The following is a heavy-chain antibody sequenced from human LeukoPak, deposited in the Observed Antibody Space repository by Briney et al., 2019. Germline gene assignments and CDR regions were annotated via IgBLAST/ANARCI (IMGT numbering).Heavy chain of an antibody. V-gene: IGHV4-61*01. Sequence: SETRSLTCTVSGYSISSGYYWSWIRQPPGKGLEWIGYIYYSGSTNNNPSLKSRVTISIDTSKNQFSLKVSSVTAADTAVYYCARGRDGYIDYWGQGNLVTVSS. CDR1: GYSISSGYY. CDR2: IYYSGST. D-gene: IGHD5-24*01. CDR3: ARGRDGYIDY. J-gene: IGHJ4*02.